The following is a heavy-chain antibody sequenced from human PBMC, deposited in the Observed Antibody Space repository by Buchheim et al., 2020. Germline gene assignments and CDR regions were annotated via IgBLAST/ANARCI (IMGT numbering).Heavy chain of an antibody. D-gene: IGHD3-10*01. CDR2: ISSSDSTI. CDR1: GFTFSDYY. CDR3: ARDQRITMVQGVLDPPPYYYYYGMDV. J-gene: IGHJ6*02. V-gene: IGHV3-11*01. Sequence: QVQLVESGGGLVKPGGSLRLSCAASGFTFSDYYMSWIRQAPGKGLEWVSYISSSDSTIYYADSVKGRFTISRDNAKKSVYLQMNSLRAEDTAVYYCARDQRITMVQGVLDPPPYYYYYGMDVWGQGTT.